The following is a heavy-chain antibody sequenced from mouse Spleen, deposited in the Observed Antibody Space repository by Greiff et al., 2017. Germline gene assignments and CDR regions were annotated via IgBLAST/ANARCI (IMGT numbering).Heavy chain of an antibody. CDR2: ISSGGGNT. CDR1: GFTFSSYA. D-gene: IGHD4-1*01. CDR3: ARQTNRENYFDY. J-gene: IGHJ2*01. V-gene: IGHV5-9-3*01. Sequence: EVQVVESGGGLVKLGGSLKLSCAASGFTFSSYAMSWVRQTPEKRLEWVATISSGGGNTYYPDSVKGRFTISRDNAKNTLYLQMSSLKSEDTAMYYCARQTNRENYFDYWGQGTTLTVSS.